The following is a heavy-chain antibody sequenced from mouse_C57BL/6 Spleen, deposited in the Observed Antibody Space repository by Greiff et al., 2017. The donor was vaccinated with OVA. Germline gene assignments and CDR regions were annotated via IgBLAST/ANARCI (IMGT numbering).Heavy chain of an antibody. Sequence: EVQLKESGPELVKPGASVKISCKASGYSFTGYYMNWVKQSPEKSLEWIGEINPSTGGTTYNQKFKAKATLTVDKSSSTAYMQLKSLTSEDSAVYYCARREYYEDYWGQGTTLTVSS. CDR2: INPSTGGT. J-gene: IGHJ2*01. CDR1: GYSFTGYY. CDR3: ARREYYEDY. V-gene: IGHV1-42*01. D-gene: IGHD1-1*01.